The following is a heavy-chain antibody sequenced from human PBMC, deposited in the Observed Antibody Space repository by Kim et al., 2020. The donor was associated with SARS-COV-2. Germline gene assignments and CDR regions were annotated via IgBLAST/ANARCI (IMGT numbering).Heavy chain of an antibody. Sequence: ASVKVSCKASGYIFTSSDINWVRQAPGQGLEWMGWMNSDSGNTGYAQKFQGRFTMTRNTSINTGYMELSSLKSDDTAVYYCARGANWYRFWGQGTAVTVS. CDR2: MNSDSGNT. CDR1: GYIFTSSD. V-gene: IGHV1-8*02. CDR3: ARGANWYRF. J-gene: IGHJ5*01.